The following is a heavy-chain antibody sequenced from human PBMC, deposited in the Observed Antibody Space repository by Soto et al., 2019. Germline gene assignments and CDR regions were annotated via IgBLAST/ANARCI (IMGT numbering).Heavy chain of an antibody. V-gene: IGHV5-51*01. D-gene: IGHD6-19*01. CDR2: IYPGDSDT. Sequence: PGESLKISCKGSGYSFTSYWIGWVSQMPGKGLEWMGIIYPGDSDTRYSPSFQGQVTISADKSISTAYLQWSSLKASDTAMYYCARHSSGWYGDYYYGMDVWGQGTTVTVSS. J-gene: IGHJ6*02. CDR1: GYSFTSYW. CDR3: ARHSSGWYGDYYYGMDV.